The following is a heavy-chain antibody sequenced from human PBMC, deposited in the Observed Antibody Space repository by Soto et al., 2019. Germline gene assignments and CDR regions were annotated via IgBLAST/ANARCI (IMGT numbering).Heavy chain of an antibody. D-gene: IGHD2-15*01. J-gene: IGHJ4*02. CDR2: IKSKTDGGTT. V-gene: IGHV3-15*07. CDR1: GFTFSNAW. Sequence: PGGALRLSCAASGFTFSNAWMNWVRQAPGKGLEWVGRIKSKTDGGTTDYAAPVKGRFTISRDDSKNTLYLQMNSLKTEDTAVYYCTTDPPVFYVVVAANPGYWGQGTLVTVSS. CDR3: TTDPPVFYVVVAANPGY.